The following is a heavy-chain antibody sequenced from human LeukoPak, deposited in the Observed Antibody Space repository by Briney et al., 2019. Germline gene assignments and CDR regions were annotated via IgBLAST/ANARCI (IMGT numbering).Heavy chain of an antibody. CDR1: GYTFTGYY. J-gene: IGHJ4*02. D-gene: IGHD2-15*01. CDR2: INPSGGST. Sequence: ASVKVSCKASGYTFTGYYMHWVRQAPGQGLEWMGIINPSGGSTNYAQKFQGRVTMTRDTSTSTVYMELSSLRSEDTAVYYCARAAPGVAFDYWGQGTLVTVSS. CDR3: ARAAPGVAFDY. V-gene: IGHV1-46*03.